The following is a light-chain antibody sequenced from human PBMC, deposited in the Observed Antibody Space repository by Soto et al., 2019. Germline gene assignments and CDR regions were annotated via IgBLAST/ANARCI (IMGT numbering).Light chain of an antibody. J-gene: IGLJ3*02. Sequence: QSALTQPPSASGTPGQRVTISCSGSGSSIGTNTVNWYQQLPGTAPKLLIYRTDQRPAGIPDRFSGSKSGTSASLDISGLQSDDEADYYCTAWDGSLDGRVFGGGTKLTVL. CDR1: GSSIGTNT. V-gene: IGLV1-44*01. CDR3: TAWDGSLDGRV. CDR2: RTD.